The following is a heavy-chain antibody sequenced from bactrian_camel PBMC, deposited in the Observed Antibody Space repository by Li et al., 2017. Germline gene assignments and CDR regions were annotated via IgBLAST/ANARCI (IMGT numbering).Heavy chain of an antibody. Sequence: QVQLVESGGGSVQAGGSLKLSCVASSGLSNCMGWFRQAPGKGREGVASIDSDGNTFYGDSVKGRFTIYRDSPTNPLGLQMTSLRTEDTAMYYCAADRLACLTQMPRPMSPSP. V-gene: IGHV3S6*01. J-gene: IGHJ4*01. CDR1: SGLSNC. D-gene: IGHD1*01. CDR2: IDSDGNT.